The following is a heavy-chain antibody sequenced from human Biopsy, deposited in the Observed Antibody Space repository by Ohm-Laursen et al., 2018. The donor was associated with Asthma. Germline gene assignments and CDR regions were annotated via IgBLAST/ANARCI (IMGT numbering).Heavy chain of an antibody. CDR2: INHSGST. J-gene: IGHJ5*02. V-gene: IGHV4-34*01. Sequence: TLSLTCPVYGGSFSAYYWSWIRQPPGKGLEWIAEINHSGSTNYNPSLKSRVTMSVDTSKNQLFLNLSSVTAADTAVYYCARAASTTVFWSGYSHNWFDPWGQGTLVTVSS. CDR1: GGSFSAYY. D-gene: IGHD3-3*01. CDR3: ARAASTTVFWSGYSHNWFDP.